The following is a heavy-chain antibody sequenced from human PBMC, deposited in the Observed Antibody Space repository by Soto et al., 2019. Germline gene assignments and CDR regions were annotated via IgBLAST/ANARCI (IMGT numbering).Heavy chain of an antibody. CDR3: AKADGQQWLLPHLEN. CDR1: GFNFNKYA. V-gene: IGHV3-23*01. D-gene: IGHD6-19*01. CDR2: ISCCGGTA. J-gene: IGHJ4*02. Sequence: EVQLLESGGGLVRPGESLRLSCAASGFNFNKYAMSWVRQVQGEGLEWVSGISCCGGTASYADSVKGRFTIARDDAKNTLYLDMNSLRVEDTAEYYCAKADGQQWLLPHLENWGRGTLVTVS.